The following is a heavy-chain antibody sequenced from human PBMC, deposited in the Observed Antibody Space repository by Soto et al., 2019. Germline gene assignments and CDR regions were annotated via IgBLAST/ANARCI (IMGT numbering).Heavy chain of an antibody. CDR3: ARGGITMAWNYYYYGMDV. V-gene: IGHV4-34*01. J-gene: IGHJ6*02. D-gene: IGHD3-10*01. CDR1: GGSVSGQY. CDR2: IIPTGST. Sequence: SETLSLTCGVSGGSVSGQYWSWIRQPPGKGPEWVGEIIPTGSTTYNPSLKSRLSISLDTSKNQVSLNLSSVSAADTAVYYCARGGITMAWNYYYYGMDVWGQGTTVTVSS.